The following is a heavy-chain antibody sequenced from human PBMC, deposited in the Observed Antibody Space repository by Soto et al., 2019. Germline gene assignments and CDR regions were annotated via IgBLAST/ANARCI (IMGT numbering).Heavy chain of an antibody. CDR3: ARVGAWLQYLLPPDAFDI. CDR2: ISAYNGNT. Sequence: ASVKVSCKASGYTFASYGISWVRQAPGQGLEWMGWISAYNGNTNYAQKFQGRVTMTTDTSTSTFYMELRSLRSDDTAVYYFARVGAWLQYLLPPDAFDIWGQGTMVTVSS. J-gene: IGHJ3*02. D-gene: IGHD4-4*01. CDR1: GYTFASYG. V-gene: IGHV1-18*01.